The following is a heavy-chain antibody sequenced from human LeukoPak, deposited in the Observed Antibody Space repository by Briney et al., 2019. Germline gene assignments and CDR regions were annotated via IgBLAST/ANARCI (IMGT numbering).Heavy chain of an antibody. CDR3: ARELYYDSSGFRPWPGAFDV. V-gene: IGHV5-51*01. CDR1: GYSFPSYW. CDR2: IYPGDSDT. Sequence: GESLKISCKGAGYSFPSYWIAWVRQMPGKGLEWMGIIYPGDSDTRYSPSFQGQVTISADTSTSIAYLQWISLKASDTAMYYCARELYYDSSGFRPWPGAFDVWGQGTMVTVSS. D-gene: IGHD3-22*01. J-gene: IGHJ3*01.